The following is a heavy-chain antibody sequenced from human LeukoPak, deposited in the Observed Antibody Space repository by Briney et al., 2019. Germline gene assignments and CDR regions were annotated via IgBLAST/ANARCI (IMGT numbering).Heavy chain of an antibody. CDR1: GFTFISYG. J-gene: IGHJ4*02. D-gene: IGHD7-27*01. CDR2: ITGSGGRT. CDR3: AKNVGISYYFDY. Sequence: GSLRLSCAASGFTFISYGMHWVRQAPGKGLEWVASITGSGGRTYYADSVKGRFTISRDNSKNTLFLQMGSLRAEDAALYYCAKNVGISYYFDYWGQGTLVTVSS. V-gene: IGHV3-23*01.